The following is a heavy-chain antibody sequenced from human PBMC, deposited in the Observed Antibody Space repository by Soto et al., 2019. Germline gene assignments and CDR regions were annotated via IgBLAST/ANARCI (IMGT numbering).Heavy chain of an antibody. D-gene: IGHD2-8*01. CDR3: ARRGCTHGLCSLDY. CDR1: GGSISVRSYY. V-gene: IGHV4-39*01. J-gene: IGHJ4*02. Sequence: QLQLQESGPGLVKPSETLSLTCTVSGGSISVRSYYWGWIRQSPGKGLEWIGSVYYSGTTYYNPSLKSRVTISVDMSKNQFSLNLSSMTAADTAVYYCARRGCTHGLCSLDYWGQGTLVTVSS. CDR2: VYYSGTT.